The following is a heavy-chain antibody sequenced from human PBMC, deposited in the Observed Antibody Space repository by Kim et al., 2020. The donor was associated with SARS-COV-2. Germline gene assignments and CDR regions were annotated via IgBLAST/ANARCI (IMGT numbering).Heavy chain of an antibody. V-gene: IGHV1-46*01. CDR1: GYTFTSYY. D-gene: IGHD3-16*01. CDR3: ARDDSRGGIYYGMDV. J-gene: IGHJ6*02. CDR2: INPSGGST. Sequence: ASVKVSCKASGYTFTSYYMHWVRQAPGQGLEWMGIINPSGGSTSYAQKFQDIVTMTRDTSTSTVYMELSSLRSEDTAVYYCARDDSRGGIYYGMDVWGQGTSVTVSS.